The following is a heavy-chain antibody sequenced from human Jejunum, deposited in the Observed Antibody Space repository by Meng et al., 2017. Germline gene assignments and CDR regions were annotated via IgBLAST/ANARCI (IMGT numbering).Heavy chain of an antibody. J-gene: IGHJ5*02. CDR2: MNPSDGRT. V-gene: IGHV1-46*01. CDR3: ARDYYESSGYYPSNWFDT. Sequence: ASVKVSCKASGYTFSNYFMHWVRQAPGQGLEWMGIMNPSDGRTNYAQKFQGRIIMTRDTSTSTHYMELSSLKSEDTAVYYCARDYYESSGYYPSNWFDTWGQGTLVTVSS. D-gene: IGHD3-22*01. CDR1: GYTFSNYF.